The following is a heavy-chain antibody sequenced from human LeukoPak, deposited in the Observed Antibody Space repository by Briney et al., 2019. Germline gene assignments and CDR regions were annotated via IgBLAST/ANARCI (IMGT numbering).Heavy chain of an antibody. J-gene: IGHJ4*02. CDR1: GYTFTSYY. CDR2: INPSGGST. V-gene: IGHV1-46*01. CDR3: ARDFWSGSYYFDY. Sequence: ASVTVSFTASGYTFTSYYMHWVRQAPGQGLEWMGIINPSGGSTSYAQKFQGRVTMTRDTSTSTVYMELSSLRSEDTAVYYCARDFWSGSYYFDYWGQGTLVTVSS. D-gene: IGHD3-3*01.